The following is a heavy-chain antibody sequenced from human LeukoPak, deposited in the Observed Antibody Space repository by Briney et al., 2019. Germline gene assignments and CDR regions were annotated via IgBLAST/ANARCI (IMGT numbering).Heavy chain of an antibody. V-gene: IGHV3-30*02. J-gene: IGHJ4*02. D-gene: IGHD3-10*01. CDR1: GFTFSSYG. CDR3: AKDRDGSGSCFDY. Sequence: GGSLRLSCAAPGFTFSSYGMHWVRQAPGKGLEWVAFIRYDGSNKYYADSVKGRFTISRDNSKNTLYLQMNSLRAEDTAVYYCAKDRDGSGSCFDYWGQGTLVTVSS. CDR2: IRYDGSNK.